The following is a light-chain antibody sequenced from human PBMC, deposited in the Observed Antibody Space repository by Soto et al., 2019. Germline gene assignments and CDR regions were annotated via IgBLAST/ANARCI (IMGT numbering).Light chain of an antibody. CDR3: SSYLSTSALG. CDR2: EVS. J-gene: IGLJ3*02. CDR1: SSDIGTYNS. V-gene: IGLV2-14*01. Sequence: QSALTQPASVSGSPGQSITISCTGTSSDIGTYNSVSWYQHHPGKAPKLIIHEVSNRPSGVSNRFSGSKSGNTASLTISGLQPEDEADYYCSSYLSTSALGFGGGTKVTVL.